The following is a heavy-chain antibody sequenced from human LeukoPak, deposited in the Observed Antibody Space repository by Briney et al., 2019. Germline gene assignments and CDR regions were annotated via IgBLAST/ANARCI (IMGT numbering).Heavy chain of an antibody. J-gene: IGHJ4*02. CDR2: IYWDDDK. CDR3: AHKEYYALGSLGDSFDY. V-gene: IGHV2-5*02. D-gene: IGHD3-10*01. CDR1: GFSLSTSGVG. Sequence: SGPTLVNPTQTLTLTCTFSGFSLSTSGVGVGWIRQPPGKALEWLAVIYWDDDKRHSPSLKSRLTITKDTSKNQVVLTMPNMDPVDTATYYCAHKEYYALGSLGDSFDYWGQGTLVAVSS.